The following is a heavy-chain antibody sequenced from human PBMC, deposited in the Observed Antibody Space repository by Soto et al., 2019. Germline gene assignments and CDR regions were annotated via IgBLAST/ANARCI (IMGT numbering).Heavy chain of an antibody. D-gene: IGHD1-26*01. CDR1: GYTFTGYY. CDR3: AREWTYSGSYDAFDI. J-gene: IGHJ3*02. CDR2: INPNSGGT. Sequence: ASVKVSCKASGYTFTGYYMHWVRQAPGQGLEWMGWINPNSGGTNYAQKFQGWVTMTRDTSISTAYMELSRLRSDDTAVYYCAREWTYSGSYDAFDIWGQGTMVTVSS. V-gene: IGHV1-2*04.